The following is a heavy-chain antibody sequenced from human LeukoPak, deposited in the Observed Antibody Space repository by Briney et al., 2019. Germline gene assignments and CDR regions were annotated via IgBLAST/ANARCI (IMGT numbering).Heavy chain of an antibody. CDR1: GGSFSGYY. CDR2: INHSGST. V-gene: IGHV4-34*01. D-gene: IGHD2-2*01. J-gene: IGHJ5*02. Sequence: PSETLSLTCAVYGGSFSGYYWSWIRQPPGKGLEWIGEINHSGSTNYNPSLKSRLTISVDTSKNQFSLKLSSVTAADTAVYYCAIHIVVVPAAKKKNWFDPWGQGTLVTVSS. CDR3: AIHIVVVPAAKKKNWFDP.